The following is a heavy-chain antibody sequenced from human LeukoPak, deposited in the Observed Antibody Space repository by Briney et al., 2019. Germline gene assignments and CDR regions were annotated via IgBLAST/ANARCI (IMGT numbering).Heavy chain of an antibody. Sequence: ETLSLTCTVSGGSISSRSYYWGWVRQPPGKGLEWVAAISNGKTYYADSVRGRFAISRDDSTNTVYLHMNSLRDEDTALYHCVREAGYCAPVCVKTNWFDPWGQGTLVTVSS. D-gene: IGHD2-15*01. V-gene: IGHV3-53*01. CDR2: ISNGKT. CDR3: VREAGYCAPVCVKTNWFDP. CDR1: GGSISSRSYY. J-gene: IGHJ5*02.